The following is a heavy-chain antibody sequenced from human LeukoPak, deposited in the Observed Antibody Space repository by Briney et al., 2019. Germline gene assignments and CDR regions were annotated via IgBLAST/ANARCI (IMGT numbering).Heavy chain of an antibody. CDR1: GYTFTSYD. CDR3: ARGPYCSSTSCYRAYYYYYMDV. Sequence: ASVKVSCKASGYTFTSYDINWVRQATGQGLEWMGWMNPNSGNTGYAQKFQGRVTITRNTSISTAYMELSSLRSEGTAVYYCARGPYCSSTSCYRAYYYYYMDVWGKGTTVTVSS. CDR2: MNPNSGNT. D-gene: IGHD2-2*01. J-gene: IGHJ6*03. V-gene: IGHV1-8*03.